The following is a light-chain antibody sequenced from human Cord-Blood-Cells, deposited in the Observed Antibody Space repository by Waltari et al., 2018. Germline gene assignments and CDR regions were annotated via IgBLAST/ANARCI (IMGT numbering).Light chain of an antibody. CDR1: QSVSSY. Sequence: EIVLTQSPATLSLSPGERATLSCRASQSVSSYLAWYQQKPGQAPRLLIYDASNRATGIPARFSVSGSGTDFTLTISSLEPEDFAVYYCQQRSNWPPYTFGHGTKLEIK. CDR3: QQRSNWPPYT. V-gene: IGKV3-11*01. CDR2: DAS. J-gene: IGKJ2*01.